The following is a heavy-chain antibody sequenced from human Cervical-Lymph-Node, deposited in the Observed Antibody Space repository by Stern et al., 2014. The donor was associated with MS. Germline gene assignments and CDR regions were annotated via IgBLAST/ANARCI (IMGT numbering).Heavy chain of an antibody. D-gene: IGHD3-9*01. CDR2: ISAANGNR. Sequence: VQLVQSGAEVKKPGASVKGSCKASGYTFTTHGISWGRQAPGQGLEGMGWISAANGNRNYAQKLQGRVTLTTDTTTSTAYMELRSLRSDDTAVYYCARDCKLRYFDPTSRCAFDIWGQGTMVTVSS. J-gene: IGHJ3*02. CDR1: GYTFTTHG. CDR3: ARDCKLRYFDPTSRCAFDI. V-gene: IGHV1-18*04.